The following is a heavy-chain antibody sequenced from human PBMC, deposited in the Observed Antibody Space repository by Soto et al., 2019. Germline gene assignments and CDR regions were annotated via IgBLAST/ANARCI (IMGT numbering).Heavy chain of an antibody. J-gene: IGHJ6*02. Sequence: SETLSLPCPVPGGSISSYYWRWIRQPAGKGLEWIGRIYTSASTNYNPSLKSRVTMSVDTSKNQFSLKLSSVTAADTAVYYCARALGYCSGGSCYPIYGMDVWGQGTTVT. V-gene: IGHV4-4*07. CDR2: IYTSAST. D-gene: IGHD2-15*01. CDR3: ARALGYCSGGSCYPIYGMDV. CDR1: GGSISSYY.